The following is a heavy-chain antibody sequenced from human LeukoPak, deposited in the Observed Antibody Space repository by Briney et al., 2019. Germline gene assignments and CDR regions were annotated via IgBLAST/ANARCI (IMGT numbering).Heavy chain of an antibody. D-gene: IGHD2-2*01. CDR2: IYYSGST. CDR3: ARPADSGDYFDY. CDR1: GGSISSSSYY. J-gene: IGHJ4*02. V-gene: IGHV4-39*01. Sequence: SSETLSLTCTVSGGSISSSSYYWGWIRQPPGKGLEWIGSIYYSGSTYYNPSLKSRVTISVDTSKNQFSLKLSSVTAADTAVYYCARPADSGDYFDYWGQGTLVTVSS.